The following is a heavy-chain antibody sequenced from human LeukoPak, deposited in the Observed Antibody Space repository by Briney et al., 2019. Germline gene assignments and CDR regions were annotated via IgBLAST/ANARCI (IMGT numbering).Heavy chain of an antibody. Sequence: GGSLRLSCAASGFTFSSYGMHWVRQAPGKGLEWVAVISYDGSNKYYADSVKGRFTISRDNSKNTLHLQMNSLRAEDTAVYYCAKGYYFDYWGQGTLVTVSS. V-gene: IGHV3-30*18. J-gene: IGHJ4*02. CDR3: AKGYYFDY. CDR1: GFTFSSYG. CDR2: ISYDGSNK.